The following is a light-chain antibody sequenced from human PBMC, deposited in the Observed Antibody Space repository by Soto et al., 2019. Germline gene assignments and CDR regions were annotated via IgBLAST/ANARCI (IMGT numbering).Light chain of an antibody. V-gene: IGKV2-30*01. J-gene: IGKJ1*01. CDR1: LSLVDSGGNTY. CDR3: MQGTLWPWT. CDR2: KIS. Sequence: VVMTQSPLSLPVTLGQPASIPCTSSLSLVDSGGNTYFNWYQQRPGQPPRRLIYKISNRESGVPDRFSASGSGTDFTLRISRVEAEDLGVYYCMQGTLWPWTFGQGTKVDIK.